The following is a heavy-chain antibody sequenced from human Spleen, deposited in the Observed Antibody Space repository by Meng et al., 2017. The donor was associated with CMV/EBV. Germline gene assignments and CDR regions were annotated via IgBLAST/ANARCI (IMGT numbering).Heavy chain of an antibody. CDR2: VCYARTT. Sequence: ASYYWTWNRQPPGEGLEWIRYVCYARTTNYTPSLSSRITISLDTSKNQFSLKLSSVTAADTAICYCTRDLDRCGGDCFSPSYRFDPWGQGTLVTVSS. CDR3: TRDLDRCGGDCFSPSYRFDP. V-gene: IGHV4-61*01. J-gene: IGHJ5*02. CDR1: ASYY. D-gene: IGHD2-21*01.